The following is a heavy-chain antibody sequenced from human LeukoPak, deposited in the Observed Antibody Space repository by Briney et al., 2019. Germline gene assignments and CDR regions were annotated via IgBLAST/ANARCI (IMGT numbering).Heavy chain of an antibody. CDR3: AKGDRGGTFFANGMDV. J-gene: IGHJ6*02. CDR2: INSGDLDS. CDR1: GFDLSSYA. Sequence: GGSLRLSCAASGFDLSSYAMGWVRQAPGKGLEWVSSINSGDLDSRYAASVKGRFAISRDISKNTLDLQMNSLRAEDTAVYYCAKGDRGGTFFANGMDVWGQGTTVTVSS. V-gene: IGHV3-23*01. D-gene: IGHD2-15*01.